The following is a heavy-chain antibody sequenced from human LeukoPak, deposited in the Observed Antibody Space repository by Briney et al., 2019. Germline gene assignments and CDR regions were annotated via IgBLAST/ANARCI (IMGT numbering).Heavy chain of an antibody. D-gene: IGHD3-22*01. CDR3: AKDPLDDSSGYYSGYFQH. CDR2: ISYDGSNK. Sequence: GGSLRLSCAASGFTFSSYGMHWVRQAPGKGLEWVAVISYDGSNKYYADSVKGRFTISRDNSKNTLYLQMSSLRAEDTAVYYCAKDPLDDSSGYYSGYFQHWGQGTLVTVSS. CDR1: GFTFSSYG. V-gene: IGHV3-30*18. J-gene: IGHJ1*01.